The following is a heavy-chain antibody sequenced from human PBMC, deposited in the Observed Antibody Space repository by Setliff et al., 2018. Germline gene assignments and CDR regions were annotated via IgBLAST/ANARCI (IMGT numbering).Heavy chain of an antibody. J-gene: IGHJ4*02. CDR3: IRPQTPDDDHSSGYYGF. CDR1: GSNVSTNS. CDR2: ISSSSSYI. D-gene: IGHD3-22*01. V-gene: IGHV3-21*04. Sequence: GGSLRLSCATSGSNVSTNSMNWVRQAPGKGLEWVSLISSSSSYIYYADSVEGRFSISRDNAENSLYLQMNSLETEDTALYYCIRPQTPDDDHSSGYYGFWGQGTPVTVSS.